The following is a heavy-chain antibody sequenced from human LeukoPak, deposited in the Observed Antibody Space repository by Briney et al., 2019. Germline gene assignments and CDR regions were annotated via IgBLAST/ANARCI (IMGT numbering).Heavy chain of an antibody. CDR3: ARSGTYYYVGFDY. CDR2: INHSGST. V-gene: IGHV4-34*01. Sequence: KPSETLSLTCAVYGGSFSGYYWSWIRQPPGKGLEWIGEINHSGSTNYNPSLKSRVTISVDTSKNQFSLKLSSVTAADTAVYYCARSGTYYYVGFDYWGQGTLVTVSS. D-gene: IGHD3-10*02. J-gene: IGHJ4*02. CDR1: GGSFSGYY.